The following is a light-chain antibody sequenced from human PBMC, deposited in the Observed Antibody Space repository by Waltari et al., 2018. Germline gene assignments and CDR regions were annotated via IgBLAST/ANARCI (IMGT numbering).Light chain of an antibody. CDR3: MQALQSPLT. CDR2: LGS. J-gene: IGKJ4*01. Sequence: DIVMTQSPLSLPVTPGEPASISCKSSRSLLHSSGYNYVDWYLQKPGQSPQVLISLGSNRASGVPDRFSGSGSGTDFTLKISRVEAEDVGVYYCMQALQSPLTFGGGTKVEIK. CDR1: RSLLHSSGYNY. V-gene: IGKV2-28*01.